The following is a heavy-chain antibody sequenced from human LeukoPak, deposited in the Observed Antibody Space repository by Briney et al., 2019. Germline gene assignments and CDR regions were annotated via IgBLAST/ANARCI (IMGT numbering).Heavy chain of an antibody. V-gene: IGHV5-51*01. CDR1: GYSFTSYW. CDR2: IYPGDSDT. D-gene: IGHD3-22*01. J-gene: IGHJ4*02. Sequence: GESLKISCKGSGYSFTSYWIGWVRQMPGKGLEWMGIIYPGDSDTRYSPSFQGQVTTSADKSISTAYLQWSSLKASDTALYYCARRDHYDSSGYPNFDYWGQGTLVTVSS. CDR3: ARRDHYDSSGYPNFDY.